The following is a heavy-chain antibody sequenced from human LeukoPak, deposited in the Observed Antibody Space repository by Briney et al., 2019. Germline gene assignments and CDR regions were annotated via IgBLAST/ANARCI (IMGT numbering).Heavy chain of an antibody. Sequence: SVKVSCKASGGTFSSYAISWVRQAPGQGLEWMGGIIPIFGTANCAQKFQGRVTITADESTSTAYMELSSLRSEDTAVYYCARDCSSTSCSPTDYYYGMDVWGQGTTVTVSS. CDR1: GGTFSSYA. CDR2: IIPIFGTA. J-gene: IGHJ6*02. D-gene: IGHD2-2*01. CDR3: ARDCSSTSCSPTDYYYGMDV. V-gene: IGHV1-69*13.